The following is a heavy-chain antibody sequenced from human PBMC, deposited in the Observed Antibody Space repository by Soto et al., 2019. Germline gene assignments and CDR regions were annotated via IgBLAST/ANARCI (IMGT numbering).Heavy chain of an antibody. J-gene: IGHJ6*02. CDR1: GYSFTSYW. V-gene: IGHV5-51*01. D-gene: IGHD2-2*01. CDR2: IYPGDSDT. CDR3: ARHFNVVPAAMLGRYYYYGIDV. Sequence: PGESLKISCKGSGYSFTSYWIGWVRQMPGKGLEWMGIIYPGDSDTRYSPSFQGQVTISADKSISTAYLQWSSLKASDTAMYYCARHFNVVPAAMLGRYYYYGIDVWGQGTTVTVSS.